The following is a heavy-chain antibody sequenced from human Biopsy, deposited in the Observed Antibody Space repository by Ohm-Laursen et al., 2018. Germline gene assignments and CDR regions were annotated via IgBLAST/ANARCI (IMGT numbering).Heavy chain of an antibody. V-gene: IGHV1-69*06. CDR2: NIPILGTG. Sequence: SVKVSCKSPGGTSSNYGVNRVRQAPGQGLEWLGGNIPILGTGNYAKKFQDRVTVAADTSTSTATMELRSLRSDDTAVYYCATKLTGYFHHWGQGTLVIVSS. CDR3: ATKLTGYFHH. D-gene: IGHD3-9*01. CDR1: GGTSSNYG. J-gene: IGHJ1*01.